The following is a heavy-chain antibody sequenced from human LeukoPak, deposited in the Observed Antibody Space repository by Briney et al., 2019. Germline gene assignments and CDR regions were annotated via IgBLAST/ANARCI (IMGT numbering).Heavy chain of an antibody. CDR3: ARDAKLSNYMDV. CDR2: INPNSGGT. J-gene: IGHJ6*03. CDR1: GYTFTGYY. Sequence: GASVKVSCKASGYTFTGYYMHWVRQAPGQGLEWMGWINPNSGGTNYAQKFQGRVTVTRDTSISTAYMELTRLRSDDTAVYYCARDAKLSNYMDVWGKGTTVTVSS. D-gene: IGHD4-23*01. V-gene: IGHV1-2*02.